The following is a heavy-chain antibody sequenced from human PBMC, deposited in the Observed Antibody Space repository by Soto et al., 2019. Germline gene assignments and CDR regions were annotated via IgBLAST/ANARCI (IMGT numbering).Heavy chain of an antibody. CDR1: GFTFTDYW. CDR2: INSDGSRT. V-gene: IGHV3-74*01. Sequence: VHLVESGGGLVQAGGSLRLSCAASGFTFTDYWTHWVRQAPGKGLVWVSRINSDGSRTSYVDSVTGRFTISRDNDKNTLYLQMNSLRVEDTALYYCARETYRGFYFDYWGQGTLVTVSS. CDR3: ARETYRGFYFDY. D-gene: IGHD4-4*01. J-gene: IGHJ4*02.